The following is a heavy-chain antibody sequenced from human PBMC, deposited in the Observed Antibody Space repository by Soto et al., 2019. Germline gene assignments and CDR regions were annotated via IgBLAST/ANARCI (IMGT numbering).Heavy chain of an antibody. CDR3: ARNPRSITGTQCPKDFKH. CDR1: GGTFSGYA. D-gene: IGHD1-20*01. V-gene: IGHV1-69*01. CDR2: IIPLLGIT. J-gene: IGHJ1*01. Sequence: QAQLMQSGAEVKKPGSSVKVSCRASGGTFSGYAINWVRQAPGQGLEWMGGIIPLLGITDHGQKLQGRIIIAADESTGAAHTDRRGLRSDGTAVYYCARNPRSITGTQCPKDFKHRGQGTLVSGAS.